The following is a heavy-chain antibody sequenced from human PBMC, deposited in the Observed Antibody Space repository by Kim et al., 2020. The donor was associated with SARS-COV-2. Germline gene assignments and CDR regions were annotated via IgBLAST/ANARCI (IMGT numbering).Heavy chain of an antibody. Sequence: SETLSLTCTVSGGSISSYYWSRIRQPPGKGLEWIGYIYYSGSTNYNPSLKSRVTISVDTSKNQFSLKLSSVTAADTAVYYCARIELGLRGDWFDPWGQGT. V-gene: IGHV4-59*01. CDR2: IYYSGST. D-gene: IGHD3-16*01. J-gene: IGHJ5*02. CDR3: ARIELGLRGDWFDP. CDR1: GGSISSYY.